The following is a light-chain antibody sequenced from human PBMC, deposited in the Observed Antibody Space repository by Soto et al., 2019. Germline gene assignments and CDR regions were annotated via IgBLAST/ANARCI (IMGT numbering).Light chain of an antibody. CDR3: SSYAGSTIP. V-gene: IGLV2-8*01. J-gene: IGLJ1*01. Sequence: QSALTQPPSASGSPGQSVTISCTGSSSDVGGYNYVSWYQQHPGKAPKLIIYEVNKRPSGVPDRFSGSKSGNTASLTVSGLQAEDEADYYCSSYAGSTIPFGTGTKVTVL. CDR1: SSDVGGYNY. CDR2: EVN.